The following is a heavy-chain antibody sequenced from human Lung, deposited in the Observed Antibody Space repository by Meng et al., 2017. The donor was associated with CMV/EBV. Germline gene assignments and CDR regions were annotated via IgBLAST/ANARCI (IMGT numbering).Heavy chain of an antibody. V-gene: IGHV4-34*01. CDR3: ARRPDCITTSCPYYYQYYGMDV. CDR1: GGSFSGYY. Sequence: SXTLSLXCAVYGGSFSGYYWNWIRQPPGKGLEWIGEINYAGSTNYNPSLKNRVTISVDTSKNQLSLKLTSVTAADTAVYYCARRPDCITTSCPYYYQYYGMDVWXQGTTVTVSS. J-gene: IGHJ6*02. CDR2: INYAGST. D-gene: IGHD2-2*01.